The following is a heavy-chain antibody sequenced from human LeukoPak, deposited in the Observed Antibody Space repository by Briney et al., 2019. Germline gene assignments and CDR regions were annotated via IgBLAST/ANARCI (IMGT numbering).Heavy chain of an antibody. CDR1: GGTFSSYA. CDR2: IIPIFGTA. V-gene: IGHV1-69*01. J-gene: IGHJ3*02. D-gene: IGHD3-22*01. CDR3: ARTWVGYYDSSGRTGFDI. Sequence: GSSVKVSCKASGGTFSSYAISWVRQTPGQGLEWMGGIIPIFGTANYAQKFQGRVTITADESTSTAYMELSSLRSEDTAVYYCARTWVGYYDSSGRTGFDIWGQGTMVTVSS.